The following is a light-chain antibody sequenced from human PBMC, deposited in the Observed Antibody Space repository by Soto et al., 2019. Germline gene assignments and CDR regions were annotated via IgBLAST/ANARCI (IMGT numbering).Light chain of an antibody. J-gene: IGKJ1*01. Sequence: EIVLTQSPGTLSLSLGERATLSCRASQSVTSSFLAWYQQKPGQAPRLLIYGASSRATGIPDRFSGSGSGTDFTLTISRLEHEYFAVYYCQQYGSSPWTFGQGTKVEIK. CDR2: GAS. CDR1: QSVTSSF. V-gene: IGKV3-20*01. CDR3: QQYGSSPWT.